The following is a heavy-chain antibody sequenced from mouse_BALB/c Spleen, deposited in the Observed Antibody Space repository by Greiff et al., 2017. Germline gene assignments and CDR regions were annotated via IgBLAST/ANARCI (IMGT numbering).Heavy chain of an antibody. J-gene: IGHJ4*01. V-gene: IGHV5-17*02. D-gene: IGHD1-2*01. CDR2: ISSGSSTI. CDR3: ARENYYGYDYAMDY. Sequence: EVQLVESGGGLVQPGGSRKLSCAASGFTFSSFGIHWVRQAPEKGLEWVAYISSGSSTIYYADTVKGRFTISRDNPKNTLFLQMTSLRSEDTAMYYCARENYYGYDYAMDYWGQGTSVTVSS. CDR1: GFTFSSFG.